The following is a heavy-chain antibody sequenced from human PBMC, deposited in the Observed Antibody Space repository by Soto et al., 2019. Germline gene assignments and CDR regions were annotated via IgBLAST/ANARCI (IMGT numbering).Heavy chain of an antibody. D-gene: IGHD6-19*01. V-gene: IGHV1-18*01. CDR3: ARDSLAVAGPSYYYYGMDV. CDR1: GYTFTSYG. J-gene: IGHJ6*02. CDR2: ISAYNGNT. Sequence: QVQLVQSGAEVKKPGASVKVSCKASGYTFTSYGISWVRQAPGQGLEWMGWISAYNGNTNYAQKLQGRVNMTTDTSTSTAYMELRSLRSDDTAVYYCARDSLAVAGPSYYYYGMDVWGQGTTVTVSS.